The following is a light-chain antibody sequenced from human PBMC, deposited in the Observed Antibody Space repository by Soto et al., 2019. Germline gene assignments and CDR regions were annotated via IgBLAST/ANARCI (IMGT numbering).Light chain of an antibody. CDR1: SSDVGSYNL. V-gene: IGLV2-23*03. CDR3: CSYAGSSTFE. Sequence: QSALTQPASVSGSPGQSITISCTGTSSDVGSYNLVSWYQQHPGKAPKLMIYEGSKRPSGVSNRFSGSKSGNTASLTISGLQPEDEADYYCCSYAGSSTFEFGGGTKLTVL. CDR2: EGS. J-gene: IGLJ2*01.